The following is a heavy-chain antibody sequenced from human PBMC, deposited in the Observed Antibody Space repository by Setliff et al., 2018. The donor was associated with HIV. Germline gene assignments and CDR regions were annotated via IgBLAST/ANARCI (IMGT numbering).Heavy chain of an antibody. J-gene: IGHJ4*03. V-gene: IGHV3-23*01. D-gene: IGHD3-3*01. Sequence: GESLKISCAANGITFSSYAMTWVRQAPGKGLNWVSSITASGGKTYYADSMKGRFTISRDNSENTLYLQMSNLRVDDTAVYYCAKLRHDFLIDSWGQGTAVTVSS. CDR3: AKLRHDFLIDS. CDR1: GITFSSYA. CDR2: ITASGGKT.